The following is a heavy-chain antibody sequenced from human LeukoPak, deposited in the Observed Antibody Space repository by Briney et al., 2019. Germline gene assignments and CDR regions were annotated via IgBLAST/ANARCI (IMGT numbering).Heavy chain of an antibody. CDR2: INPNSGGT. V-gene: IGHV1-2*02. J-gene: IGHJ6*03. Sequence: ASVKVPCKASGYTFTGYYMHWVRQAPGQGLEWMGWINPNSGGTNYAQKFQGRVTMTRDTSISTAYMELSRLRSDDTAVYYCARARGPTLPKDHYYYYWDVGGKGTTVTVPS. CDR1: GYTFTGYY. CDR3: ARARGPTLPKDHYYYYWDV. D-gene: IGHD3-16*01.